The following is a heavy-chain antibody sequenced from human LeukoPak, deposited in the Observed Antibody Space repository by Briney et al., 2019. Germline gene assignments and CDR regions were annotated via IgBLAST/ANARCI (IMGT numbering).Heavy chain of an antibody. J-gene: IGHJ4*02. Sequence: GGSLRLSCAASGFTFRGHWMSWGLQAPGHGQEAVANINQGGSDKYYVDSVKRRSTISRDNANNLLFLQVNSLSGDDRAVYYCTRDRSRAEDDWGQGPLVTVSS. V-gene: IGHV3-7*01. D-gene: IGHD1-14*01. CDR1: GFTFRGHW. CDR3: TRDRSRAEDD. CDR2: INQGGSDK.